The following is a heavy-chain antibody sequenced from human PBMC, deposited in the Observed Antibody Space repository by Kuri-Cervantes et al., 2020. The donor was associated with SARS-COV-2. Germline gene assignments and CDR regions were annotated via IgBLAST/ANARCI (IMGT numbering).Heavy chain of an antibody. V-gene: IGHV3-30-3*01. CDR2: ISYDGSNK. D-gene: IGHD2-8*02. Sequence: GGSLRLSCAASGFTFSSYAMHWVRQAPGKELEWVAVISYDGSNKYYADSVKGRFTISRDNSKNTLYLQMNSLRAEDTAVYYCARELVFFDYWGQGTLVTVSS. J-gene: IGHJ4*02. CDR1: GFTFSSYA. CDR3: ARELVFFDY.